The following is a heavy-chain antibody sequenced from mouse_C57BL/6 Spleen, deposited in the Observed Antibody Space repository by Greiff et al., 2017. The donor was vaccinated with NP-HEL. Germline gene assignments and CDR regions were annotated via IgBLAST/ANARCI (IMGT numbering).Heavy chain of an antibody. J-gene: IGHJ4*01. Sequence: DVKLVESGPGMVKPSQSLSLTCTVTGYSITSGYDWHWIRHFPGNKLEWMGYISYSGSTNYNPSLKSRISITHDTSKNHFFLKLNSVTTEDTATYYCARDRKGYAMDYWGQGTSVTVSS. CDR3: ARDRKGYAMDY. CDR2: ISYSGST. CDR1: GYSITSGYD. V-gene: IGHV3-1*01.